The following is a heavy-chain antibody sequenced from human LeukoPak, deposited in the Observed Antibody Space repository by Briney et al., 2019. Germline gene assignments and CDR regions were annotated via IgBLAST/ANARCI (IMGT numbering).Heavy chain of an antibody. CDR3: ARDVGFD. Sequence: PSETLSLTCAVYGGSFSGYYWSWIRQPPGRGLEWIGYIFYTGSTNYNPSLKSRVTISVDTSKNQFSLKVSSVTAAATAVYYCARDVGFDWGQGTLVTVSS. J-gene: IGHJ4*02. V-gene: IGHV4-59*01. CDR1: GGSFSGYY. CDR2: IFYTGST. D-gene: IGHD6-25*01.